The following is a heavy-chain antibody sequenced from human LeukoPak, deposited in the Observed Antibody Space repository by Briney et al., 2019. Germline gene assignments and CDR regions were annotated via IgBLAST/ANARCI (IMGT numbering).Heavy chain of an antibody. J-gene: IGHJ4*02. V-gene: IGHV3-23*01. CDR3: AKMGDYDYVWGSYRYFDY. CDR2: ISGSGGST. CDR1: GFTFSSYA. D-gene: IGHD3-16*02. Sequence: GGSLRLSCAASGFTFSSYAMSWVRQAPGKGLEWVSAISGSGGSTYYADSVKGRFTISRDNSKNTLYLEMNSLRAEDTAVYYCAKMGDYDYVWGSYRYFDYWGQGTLVTVSS.